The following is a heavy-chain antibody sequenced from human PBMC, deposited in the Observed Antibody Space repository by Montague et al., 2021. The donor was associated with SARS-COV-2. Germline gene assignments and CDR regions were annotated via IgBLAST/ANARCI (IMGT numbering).Heavy chain of an antibody. D-gene: IGHD1-26*01. CDR1: GDSMSGSNSY. Sequence: SETLSLTCSVSGDSMSGSNSYWGWIRQPPGKGLDAIGSISYTGSTYYXASLKSRVTMSVDTSKNEFSLRLSSVTASDTAVYYCARLYIQKPFVGASRRRWFDLWGQGTLVTVSS. J-gene: IGHJ5*02. CDR3: ARLYIQKPFVGASRRRWFDL. V-gene: IGHV4-39*01. CDR2: ISYTGST.